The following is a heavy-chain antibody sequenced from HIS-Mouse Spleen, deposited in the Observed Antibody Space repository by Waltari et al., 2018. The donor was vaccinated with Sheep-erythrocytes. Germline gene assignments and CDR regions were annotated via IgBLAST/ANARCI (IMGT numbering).Heavy chain of an antibody. CDR1: GYTFTSYD. V-gene: IGHV1-8*01. Sequence: QVQLVQSGAEVKKPGASVKVSCKASGYTFTSYDINWVRQATGQGIEWMGWVNHNRGNTGYAQKFQGRVTMTRNTSISTAYMELSSLRSEDTAVYYCARGIAAAGTDWFDPWGQGTLVTVSS. CDR2: VNHNRGNT. D-gene: IGHD6-13*01. J-gene: IGHJ5*02. CDR3: ARGIAAAGTDWFDP.